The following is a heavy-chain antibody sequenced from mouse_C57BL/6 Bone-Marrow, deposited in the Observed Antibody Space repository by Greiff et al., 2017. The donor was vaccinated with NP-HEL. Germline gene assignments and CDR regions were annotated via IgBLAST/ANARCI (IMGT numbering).Heavy chain of an antibody. CDR1: GYSITSGYY. CDR2: ISYDGSN. J-gene: IGHJ4*01. Sequence: EVQLQQSGPGLVKPSQSLSLTCSVTGYSITSGYYWNWIRQFPGNKLEWMGYISYDGSNNYNPSLKNRISITRDTSKNQFFLKLNSVTTEDTATYYCARIGYDGGDYYAMDYWGQGTSVTVSS. D-gene: IGHD2-2*01. V-gene: IGHV3-6*01. CDR3: ARIGYDGGDYYAMDY.